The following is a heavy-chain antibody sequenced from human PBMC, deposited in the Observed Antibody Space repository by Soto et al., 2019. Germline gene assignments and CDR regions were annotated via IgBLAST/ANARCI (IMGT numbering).Heavy chain of an antibody. Sequence: ASVKVSCKASGYTFTIYGICCVRQSPGQRLEWMGWINAGNGNTKYSQKFQGGVTITRGTSASTAYMELSSLRSEDTAVYYCARAVAVAADFDYSGQGTLVTVSS. J-gene: IGHJ4*02. CDR1: GYTFTIYG. V-gene: IGHV1-3*01. CDR2: INAGNGNT. CDR3: ARAVAVAADFDY. D-gene: IGHD6-19*01.